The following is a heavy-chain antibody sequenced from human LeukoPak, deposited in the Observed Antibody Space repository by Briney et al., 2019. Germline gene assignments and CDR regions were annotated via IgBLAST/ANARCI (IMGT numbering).Heavy chain of an antibody. V-gene: IGHV3-74*01. J-gene: IGHJ5*01. CDR1: RFSFSTYA. Sequence: GGSLRLSCAASRFSFSTYAVHWVRQAPGKGLVWVSRIKGDGSHTIYADSVKGRFTISRDSAKNTLYLQMKSLRAEDTAVYYCVRDWDHFDFDSWGQGTLVAVSS. CDR2: IKGDGSHT. D-gene: IGHD3-9*01. CDR3: VRDWDHFDFDS.